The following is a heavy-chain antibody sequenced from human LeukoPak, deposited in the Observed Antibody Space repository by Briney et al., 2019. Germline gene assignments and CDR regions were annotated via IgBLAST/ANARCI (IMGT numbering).Heavy chain of an antibody. J-gene: IGHJ6*03. D-gene: IGHD1-7*01. CDR3: ARDFRLELVTYYYYYMDV. CDR2: INPNSGGT. CDR1: GYTFTGYY. Sequence: ASVKVSCKASGYTFTGYYMHWVRQAPGQGLEWMGWINPNSGGTNYAQKFQGRVTMTRDTSISTAYMELRSLRSDDTAVYYCARDFRLELVTYYYYYMDVWGKGTTVTVSS. V-gene: IGHV1-2*02.